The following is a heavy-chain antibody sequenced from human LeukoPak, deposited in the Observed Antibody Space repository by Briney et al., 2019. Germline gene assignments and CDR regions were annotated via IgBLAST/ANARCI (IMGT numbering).Heavy chain of an antibody. CDR2: ISAYNGNT. J-gene: IGHJ6*02. V-gene: IGHV1-18*01. CDR1: GYTFTSYG. Sequence: ASVKVSCKAPGYTFTSYGISWVRQAPGQGLEWMGWISAYNGNTNYAQKLQGRVTMTTDTSTSTAYMELRSLRSDDTAVYYCARVEAYYDILTGGYYYYGMDVWGQGTTVTVSS. CDR3: ARVEAYYDILTGGYYYYGMDV. D-gene: IGHD3-9*01.